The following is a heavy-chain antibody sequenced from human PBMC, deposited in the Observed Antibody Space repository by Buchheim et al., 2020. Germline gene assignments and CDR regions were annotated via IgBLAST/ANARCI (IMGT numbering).Heavy chain of an antibody. CDR1: GFTFSKSN. D-gene: IGHD4-23*01. CDR2: LSYDSSSM. J-gene: IGHJ4*02. Sequence: EVQLVESGGGLVQPGGSLRLSCAASGFTFSKSNMNWVRQAPGKGLEWVSYLSYDSSSMYNADSVKGRFTISRHNAKNAVYLQMNSLRAEDTAVYYCAGDLSTVVFDYWGQGTL. CDR3: AGDLSTVVFDY. V-gene: IGHV3-48*01.